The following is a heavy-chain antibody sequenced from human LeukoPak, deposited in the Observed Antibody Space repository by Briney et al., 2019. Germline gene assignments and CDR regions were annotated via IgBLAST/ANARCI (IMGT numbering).Heavy chain of an antibody. CDR1: GFTLSSHA. Sequence: TGGSLRLSCAASGFTLSSHAMHWVRHTTGKGLEWVSAIGTAGDTYYPGSVRGRFTISRENADNSLYLQMNSLRAEDTAVYYCVRQKISHGNFDFWGQGTLVTVSS. J-gene: IGHJ4*02. V-gene: IGHV3-13*01. CDR3: VRQKISHGNFDF. CDR2: IGTAGDT. D-gene: IGHD1-26*01.